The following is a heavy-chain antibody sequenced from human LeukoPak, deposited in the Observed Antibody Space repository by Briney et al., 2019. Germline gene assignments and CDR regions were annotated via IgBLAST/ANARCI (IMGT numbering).Heavy chain of an antibody. CDR2: IYYSGST. CDR3: ASGNLVWYSSGWFDY. V-gene: IGHV4-39*07. CDR1: GGSISSSSYY. Sequence: SETLSLTCTVSGGSISSSSYYWGWIRQPPGKGLEWIGSIYYSGSTHYNPSLKSRVTISVDTSKNQFSLKLSSVTAADTAVYYCASGNLVWYSSGWFDYWGQGTLVTVSS. D-gene: IGHD6-19*01. J-gene: IGHJ4*02.